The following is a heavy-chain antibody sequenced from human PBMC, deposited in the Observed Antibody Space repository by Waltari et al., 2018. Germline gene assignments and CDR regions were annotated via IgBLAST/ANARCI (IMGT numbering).Heavy chain of an antibody. CDR3: ARSIAARSPLFKY. Sequence: QVQLQESGPGLVKPSETLSLTCPVSGGSISSYYWIWIRQPPGKGLEWIGYIYYSGSTNYHPSLKSRVTISVDTSKNQFSLKLSSVTAADTAVYYCARSIAARSPLFKYWGQGTLVTVSS. V-gene: IGHV4-59*01. J-gene: IGHJ4*02. D-gene: IGHD6-6*01. CDR2: IYYSGST. CDR1: GGSISSYY.